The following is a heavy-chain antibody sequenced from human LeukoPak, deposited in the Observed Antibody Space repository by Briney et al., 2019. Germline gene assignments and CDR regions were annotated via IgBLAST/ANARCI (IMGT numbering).Heavy chain of an antibody. CDR3: ARSSEIFGVVILFDY. CDR1: GFTVNSKY. J-gene: IGHJ4*02. Sequence: GGSLRLSCAASGFTVNSKYMSWVRQAPGKGLEWVSVIYSGGSTYYADSVKGRFTISRDNSKNTLYFQMNSLRAEDTAVYYCARSSEIFGVVILFDYWGQGTLVTVSS. D-gene: IGHD3-3*01. CDR2: IYSGGST. V-gene: IGHV3-66*01.